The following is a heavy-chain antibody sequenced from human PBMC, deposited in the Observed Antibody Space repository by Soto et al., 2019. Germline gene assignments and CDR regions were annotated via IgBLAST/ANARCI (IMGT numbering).Heavy chain of an antibody. CDR3: AETYYYDGSGYYRARAGAFDI. D-gene: IGHD3-22*01. J-gene: IGHJ3*02. Sequence: QVQLVQSGAEVKKPGSSVKVSCKASGGTFSSYAISWVRQAPGQGLEWMGGIIPIFGTANYAQKFQGRVTITADESTSTAYMELSSLRSEDTAVYYCAETYYYDGSGYYRARAGAFDIWGQGTMVTVSS. CDR2: IIPIFGTA. CDR1: GGTFSSYA. V-gene: IGHV1-69*12.